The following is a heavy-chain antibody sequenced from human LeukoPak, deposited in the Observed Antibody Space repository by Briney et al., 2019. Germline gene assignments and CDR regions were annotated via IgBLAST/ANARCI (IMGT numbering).Heavy chain of an antibody. D-gene: IGHD6-13*01. Sequence: PGGSLRLSCAASGFTFSSYGMHWVRQAPGKGLEWVAFIRYDGSNKYYADSVKGRFTISRDNSKNTLYLQMNSLRAEDTAVYYCAKVGSAGAAAGFDYWGQGTLVTVSS. CDR1: GFTFSSYG. J-gene: IGHJ4*02. CDR2: IRYDGSNK. CDR3: AKVGSAGAAAGFDY. V-gene: IGHV3-30*02.